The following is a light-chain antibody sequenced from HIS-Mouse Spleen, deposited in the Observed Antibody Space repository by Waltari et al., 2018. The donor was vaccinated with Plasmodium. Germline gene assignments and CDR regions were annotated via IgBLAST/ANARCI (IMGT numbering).Light chain of an antibody. Sequence: SYELTQPPSVSVSPGQTARITCSGDALPTKYAYWYQQESGQAPVLVIYEDSKRPAGIPERFSGSSAETMATLTISGAQVEDEADYYCYSTDSSGNHRVFGGGTKLTVL. CDR3: YSTDSSGNHRV. J-gene: IGLJ3*02. CDR1: ALPTKY. V-gene: IGLV3-10*01. CDR2: EDS.